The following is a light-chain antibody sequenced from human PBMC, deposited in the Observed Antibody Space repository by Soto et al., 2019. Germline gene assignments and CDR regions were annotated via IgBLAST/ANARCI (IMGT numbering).Light chain of an antibody. CDR1: SSNIGAGYD. V-gene: IGLV1-40*01. CDR3: KSYDSILRALYV. J-gene: IGLJ1*01. CDR2: GNS. Sequence: QSVLTQPPSVSGAPGQRITISCTGSSSNIGAGYDVQWYKQLPGTAPKLLIYGNSHRPSGVPDRFSGSKSGTSASLSLTGLQTEDEADYYCKSYDSILRALYVHGTGTKLTVL.